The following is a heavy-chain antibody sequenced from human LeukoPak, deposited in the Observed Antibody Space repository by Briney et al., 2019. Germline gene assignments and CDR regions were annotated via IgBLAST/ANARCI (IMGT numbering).Heavy chain of an antibody. J-gene: IGHJ4*02. CDR3: ARDRLHYVEYEKTLDY. CDR1: GFIFTSFG. D-gene: IGHD4-17*01. V-gene: IGHV3-48*01. CDR2: ITSSSSTI. Sequence: GGTLTLSCVASGFIFTSFGLNWVRKAPGKGLEWVSYITSSSSTIYYADSVKGRFTISRDNAKTSLYLQMSSLRAEDTAVYYCARDRLHYVEYEKTLDYWGQGTLVTVSS.